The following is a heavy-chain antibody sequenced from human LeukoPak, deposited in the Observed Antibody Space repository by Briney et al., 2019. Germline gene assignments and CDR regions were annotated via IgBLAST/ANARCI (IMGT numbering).Heavy chain of an antibody. CDR1: GFTFSSYG. CDR3: AKGDSGSYYYYYYMDV. D-gene: IGHD1-26*01. CDR2: ISVSGGST. Sequence: GGSLRLSCAASGFTFSSYGMSWVRQAPGKGLEWVSAISVSGGSTYYADSVKGRFTISRDNSKNTLYLQMKSLRAEDTAVYYCAKGDSGSYYYYYYMDVWGKGTTVTISS. J-gene: IGHJ6*03. V-gene: IGHV3-23*01.